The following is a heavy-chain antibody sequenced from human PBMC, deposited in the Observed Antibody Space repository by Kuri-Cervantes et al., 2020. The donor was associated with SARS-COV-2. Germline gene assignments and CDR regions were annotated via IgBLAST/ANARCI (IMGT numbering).Heavy chain of an antibody. CDR3: ARARIVGANVDAFDI. V-gene: IGHV4-34*01. CDR1: GGSFSGYQ. CDR2: INDSGAT. D-gene: IGHD1-26*01. J-gene: IGHJ3*02. Sequence: GSLRLSCAVYGGSFSGYQWSWIRQTPGMGLEWIGQINDSGATKYNPSLKSRVTISVDTSKNQFSLKLSSVTAADTAVYYCARARIVGANVDAFDIWGQGTMVTVSS.